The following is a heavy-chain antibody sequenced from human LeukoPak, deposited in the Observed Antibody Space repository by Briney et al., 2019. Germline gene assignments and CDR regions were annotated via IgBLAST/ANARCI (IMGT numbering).Heavy chain of an antibody. CDR2: IYYSGST. D-gene: IGHD3-10*01. Sequence: PSETLSLTCTVSGGSISSSSYYWGWIRQPPGKGLEWIGSIYYSGSTYYNPSLKSRVTISVDTSKNQLSLQLRSVTDADSAVYYCARDHGANSWFYHWGQGTLVTVSS. CDR1: GGSISSSSYY. CDR3: ARDHGANSWFYH. J-gene: IGHJ5*02. V-gene: IGHV4-39*07.